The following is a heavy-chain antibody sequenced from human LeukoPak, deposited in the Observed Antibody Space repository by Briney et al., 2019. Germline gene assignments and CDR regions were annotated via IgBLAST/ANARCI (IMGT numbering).Heavy chain of an antibody. D-gene: IGHD3-22*01. CDR2: IIPIFGIA. CDR3: ARAGLNYYDSSGYYYEYFQH. CDR1: GGTFSSYA. V-gene: IGHV1-69*01. J-gene: IGHJ1*01. Sequence: SVKVSCKASGGTFSSYAISWVRQAPGQGLEWMGGIIPIFGIANYAQKFQGRVTITADESTSTAYMELSSLRSEDTAVYYCARAGLNYYDSSGYYYEYFQHWGQGTLVTVSS.